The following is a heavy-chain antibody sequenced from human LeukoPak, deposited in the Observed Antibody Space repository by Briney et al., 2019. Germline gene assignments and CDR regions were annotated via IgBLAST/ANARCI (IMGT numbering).Heavy chain of an antibody. CDR2: INAGNGNT. CDR1: GYTFTSYA. V-gene: IGHV1-3*01. Sequence: ASVKVSCEASGYTFTSYAMHWVRQAPGQRLEWMGWINAGNGNTKYSQKFQGRVTITRDTSASTAYMELSSLRSEDTAVYYCARLYYDFWSGSNAFDIWGQGTMVTVSS. J-gene: IGHJ3*02. D-gene: IGHD3-3*01. CDR3: ARLYYDFWSGSNAFDI.